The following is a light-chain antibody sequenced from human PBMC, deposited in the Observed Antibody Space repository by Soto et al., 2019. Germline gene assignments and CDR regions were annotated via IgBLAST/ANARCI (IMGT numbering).Light chain of an antibody. CDR3: IQDFISPLT. V-gene: IGKV1-6*01. Sequence: AIQMTQSPSSLSASLGDRVTITCRARQGLRAELGWYQKKPRKALKLLISATSTLQSGVPSRFSGRGSGTNFTLTISGLQPEDFATYYCIQDFISPLTVGQGTKV. CDR2: ATS. CDR1: QGLRAE. J-gene: IGKJ1*01.